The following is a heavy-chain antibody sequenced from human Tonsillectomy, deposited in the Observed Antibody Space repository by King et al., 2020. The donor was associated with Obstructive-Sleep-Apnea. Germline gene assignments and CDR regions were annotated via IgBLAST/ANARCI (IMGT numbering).Heavy chain of an antibody. CDR2: IYDSEST. CDR3: ARAPRYCASSSCNAGGLDY. Sequence: VQLQESGPGLVKPSETLSLTCTVSDGSISTYYWSWIRQPPGKGLEWIGYIYDSESTNYSPSLKSRVTISVDTSKNQLSLRLTSVTAADTALYYCARAPRYCASSSCNAGGLDYWGQGTQVTVSS. D-gene: IGHD2-15*01. J-gene: IGHJ4*02. V-gene: IGHV4-59*01. CDR1: DGSISTYY.